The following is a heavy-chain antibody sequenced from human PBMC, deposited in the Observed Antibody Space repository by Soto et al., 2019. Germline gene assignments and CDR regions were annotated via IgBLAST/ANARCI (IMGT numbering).Heavy chain of an antibody. V-gene: IGHV1-8*01. CDR2: MNPNSGNT. J-gene: IGHJ5*02. Sequence: QVQLVQSGAEVKKPGASVKVSCKASGYTFTSYDINWVRKATGQGLEWMGWMNPNSGNTGYAQKFPGRITLTRSTSINTAYLELSSLSSDDSAVYYCARGASPWGQGTLVTVSS. CDR3: ARGASP. CDR1: GYTFTSYD.